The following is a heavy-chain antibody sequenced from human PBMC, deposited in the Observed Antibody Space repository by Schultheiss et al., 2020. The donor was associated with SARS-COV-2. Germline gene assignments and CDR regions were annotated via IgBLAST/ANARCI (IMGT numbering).Heavy chain of an antibody. V-gene: IGHV3-43*01. Sequence: GGSLRLSCAASGFTFDYYTMPWFRQAPGKGLEWVSLISWDGGSTYYADSVKGRFTISRDNPKNTLSLQMNSLRAEDTAIYYCAKSRIMATYYYYGMDVWGQGTTVTVSS. CDR2: ISWDGGST. D-gene: IGHD2-8*01. CDR1: GFTFDYYT. CDR3: AKSRIMATYYYYGMDV. J-gene: IGHJ6*02.